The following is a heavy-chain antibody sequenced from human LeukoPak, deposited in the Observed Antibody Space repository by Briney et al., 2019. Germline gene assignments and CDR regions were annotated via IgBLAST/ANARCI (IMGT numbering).Heavy chain of an antibody. Sequence: PGGSLRLSCAASGFTFSSYGMHWVRQAPGKGLEWVAVISFDGTNKYYADSVKGRFTISRDNSKNTLYLQMNSLRAEDTAVYYCARETYYDGGNWFDPWGQGTLVTVSS. CDR2: ISFDGTNK. J-gene: IGHJ5*02. D-gene: IGHD3-22*01. CDR1: GFTFSSYG. CDR3: ARETYYDGGNWFDP. V-gene: IGHV3-30*03.